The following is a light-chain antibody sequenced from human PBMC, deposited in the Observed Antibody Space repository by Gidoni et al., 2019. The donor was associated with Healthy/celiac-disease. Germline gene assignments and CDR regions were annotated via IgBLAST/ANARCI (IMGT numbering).Light chain of an antibody. CDR2: DAS. J-gene: IGKJ5*01. V-gene: IGKV3-11*01. Sequence: EIVLTQSTATLSLSPGERATLSCRASQSVSSYLAWYQQKPGQAPRLLIYDASNRATGIPARFSVSGSGTDFTLTISSLEPEDFAVYYCQQRSNWLTFXQXTRLEIK. CDR3: QQRSNWLT. CDR1: QSVSSY.